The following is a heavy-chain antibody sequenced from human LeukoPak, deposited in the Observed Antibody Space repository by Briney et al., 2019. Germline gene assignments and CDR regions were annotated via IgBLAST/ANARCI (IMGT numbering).Heavy chain of an antibody. CDR1: GFTFSSYA. CDR3: AKPIAVRRYFDY. D-gene: IGHD3-22*01. J-gene: IGHJ4*02. V-gene: IGHV3-23*01. CDR2: ISGSGGST. Sequence: GGSLRLSSAASGFTFSSYAMSWVRQAPGKGREWVSAISGSGGSTYYADSVKGRFTISRDNSKNTLYLQMNSLRAEDTAVYYCAKPIAVRRYFDYWGQGTLVTVSS.